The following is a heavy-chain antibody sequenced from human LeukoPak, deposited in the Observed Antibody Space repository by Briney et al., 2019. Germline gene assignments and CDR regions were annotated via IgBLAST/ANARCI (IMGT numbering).Heavy chain of an antibody. CDR3: ARESRTGDDAFDI. CDR1: GDSISSDDYY. CDR2: IYYSGST. V-gene: IGHV4-61*08. D-gene: IGHD1-1*01. J-gene: IGHJ3*02. Sequence: SETLSLTCTVSGDSISSDDYYWSWIRQPPGKGLEWIGYIYYSGSTNYNPSLKSRVTISVDTSKNQFSLKLSSVTAADTAVYYCARESRTGDDAFDIWGQGTMVTVSS.